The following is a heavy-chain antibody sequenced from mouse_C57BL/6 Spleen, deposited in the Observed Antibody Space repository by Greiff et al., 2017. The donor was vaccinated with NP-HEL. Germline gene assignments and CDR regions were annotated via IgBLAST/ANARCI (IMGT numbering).Heavy chain of an antibody. D-gene: IGHD2-4*01. J-gene: IGHJ3*01. CDR1: GYTFTSYW. V-gene: IGHV1-61*01. CDR2: IYPSDSET. Sequence: QVQLQQSGAELVRPGSSVKLSCKASGYTFTSYWMDWVKQRPGQGLEWIGNIYPSDSETHYNQKFKDKATLTVDKSSSTAYMQLSSLTSEDSAVYYCARVGDYDGAYWGQGTLVTVSA. CDR3: ARVGDYDGAY.